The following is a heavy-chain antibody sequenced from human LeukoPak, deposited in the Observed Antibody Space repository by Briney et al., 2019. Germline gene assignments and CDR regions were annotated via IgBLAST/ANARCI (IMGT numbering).Heavy chain of an antibody. D-gene: IGHD6-19*01. CDR1: EFTFSSYS. J-gene: IGHJ5*02. CDR2: ISSSSNYI. CDR3: ARGQQWLAAEGFDP. V-gene: IGHV3-21*01. Sequence: GGSLRLSCAASEFTFSSYSMNWVRQAPGKGLEWVSSISSSSNYISYADSVKGRFTISRDNAKNSLSLQMNSLRTEDTAVYYCARGQQWLAAEGFDPWGRGTLVTASS.